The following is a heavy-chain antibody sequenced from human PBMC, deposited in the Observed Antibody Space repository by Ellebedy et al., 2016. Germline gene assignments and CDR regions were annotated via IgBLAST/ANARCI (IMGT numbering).Heavy chain of an antibody. V-gene: IGHV3-23*01. J-gene: IGHJ6*02. Sequence: GESLKISCAASGFTFSSYAMSWVRQAPGNGLEWVSTISGNGGSTYYADSVKGRFTISRDNSKNTLSLQMNSLRAEDTAVYHCAKDASPRVVVPAAIWDYYYYYGVDVWGQGTTVTVSS. CDR3: AKDASPRVVVPAAIWDYYYYYGVDV. CDR1: GFTFSSYA. CDR2: ISGNGGST. D-gene: IGHD2-2*02.